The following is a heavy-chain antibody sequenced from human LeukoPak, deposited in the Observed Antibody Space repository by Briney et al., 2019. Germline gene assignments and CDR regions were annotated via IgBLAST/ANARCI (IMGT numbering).Heavy chain of an antibody. D-gene: IGHD3-3*01. CDR1: GFTFSYAS. CDR2: ISGSGGST. Sequence: GGSLRLSCAASGFTFSYASMSWVRQAPGKGLEWVSAISGSGGSTYYADSVKGRFTISRDNSKNTLYLQMNSLRAEDTAVYYCAKDRDYDFWSGYLIFDYWGQGTLVTVSS. J-gene: IGHJ4*02. CDR3: AKDRDYDFWSGYLIFDY. V-gene: IGHV3-23*01.